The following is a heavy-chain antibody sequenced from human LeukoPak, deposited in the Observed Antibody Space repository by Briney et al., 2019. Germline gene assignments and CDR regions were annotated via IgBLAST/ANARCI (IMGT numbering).Heavy chain of an antibody. CDR3: TRRTYYDILTGIYYYYGMDV. D-gene: IGHD3-9*01. V-gene: IGHV3-7*03. Sequence: GGSLRLCCAASGFTFSSYWMSWVRQASGKGLEWVANIKQDGSEKYYVDSVKGRFTISRDNAKNSLYLQMNSLRAEDTAVYYCTRRTYYDILTGIYYYYGMDVWGQGTTVTVSS. J-gene: IGHJ6*02. CDR1: GFTFSSYW. CDR2: IKQDGSEK.